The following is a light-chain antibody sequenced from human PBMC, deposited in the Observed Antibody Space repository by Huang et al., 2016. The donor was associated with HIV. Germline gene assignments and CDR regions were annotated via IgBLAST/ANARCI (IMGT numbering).Light chain of an antibody. J-gene: IGKJ2*01. V-gene: IGKV3-15*01. CDR1: QSVNTN. CDR3: QQYNKWPPEYT. Sequence: VMMSQSPATLAASPGERVTLSCGASQSVNTNLAWYQQKPGPPPCLLLYAASTRATGVPARFAGSGSGTEFTLTIDSLQSDDFAVYYCQQYNKWPPEYTFGQGTRLEIK. CDR2: AAS.